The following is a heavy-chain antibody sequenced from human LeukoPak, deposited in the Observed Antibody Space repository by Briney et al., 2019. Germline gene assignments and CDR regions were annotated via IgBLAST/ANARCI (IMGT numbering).Heavy chain of an antibody. J-gene: IGHJ2*01. D-gene: IGHD1-26*01. CDR2: ISGSGGST. Sequence: PGGSLRLSCAASGFTFSSYAMSWVRQAPGKGLEWVSAISGSGGSTYYADSVEGRLTISRDNSKNTLYLQMNTLRAEDTAVYYCAKVGSGSYYWYFDLWGRGTLVTVSS. CDR3: AKVGSGSYYWYFDL. CDR1: GFTFSSYA. V-gene: IGHV3-23*01.